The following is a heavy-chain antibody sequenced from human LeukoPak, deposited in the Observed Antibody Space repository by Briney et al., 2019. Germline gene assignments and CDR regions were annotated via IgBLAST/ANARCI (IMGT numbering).Heavy chain of an antibody. CDR2: IYYSGST. CDR1: GGSIRSTAYY. CDR3: ARSGAARLARKHNWFDP. V-gene: IGHV4-39*07. D-gene: IGHD1-26*01. Sequence: PSETLSLTCTVSGGSIRSTAYYWGWIRQPPGKGLEWIGTIYYSGSTNYDPSLKSRVTISVDTSKNQFSLKLSSVTAADTAVYYCARSGAARLARKHNWFDPWGQGTLVTVSS. J-gene: IGHJ5*02.